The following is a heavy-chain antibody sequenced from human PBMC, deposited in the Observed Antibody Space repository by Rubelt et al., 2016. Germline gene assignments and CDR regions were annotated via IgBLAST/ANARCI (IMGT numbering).Heavy chain of an antibody. Sequence: QVQLQQWGAGLVKPSETLSLTCAVYGGSFSGYYWSWIRQPPGKGLEWIGEINHSGSTNYNPSLKSRVTISIDTAKNQFALKRGSGTAADTAVYFGARQSRGFGVPISWGQGTLVTVSS. V-gene: IGHV4-34*01. CDR3: ARQSRGFGVPIS. CDR2: INHSGST. D-gene: IGHD3-16*01. J-gene: IGHJ4*02. CDR1: GGSFSGYY.